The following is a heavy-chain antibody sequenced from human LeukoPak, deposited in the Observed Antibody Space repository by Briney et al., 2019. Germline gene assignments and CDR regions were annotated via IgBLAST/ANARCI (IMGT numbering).Heavy chain of an antibody. CDR1: GFTFSSYW. D-gene: IGHD4-17*01. CDR3: AKDASYGDFDY. V-gene: IGHV3-74*03. J-gene: IGHJ4*02. CDR2: INSDGSSI. Sequence: GGSLRLSCAASGFTFSSYWMHWVRQAPGKGLVWVSRINSDGSSITYADSVKGRFTISRDNSKNTLYLQMNSLRAEDTAVYYCAKDASYGDFDYWGQGTLVTVSS.